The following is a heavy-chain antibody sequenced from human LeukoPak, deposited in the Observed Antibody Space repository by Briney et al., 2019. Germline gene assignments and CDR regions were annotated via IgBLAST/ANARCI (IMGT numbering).Heavy chain of an antibody. CDR3: ARVPPCSSTSCYDRYNWFDP. CDR2: INYRGST. Sequence: SETLSLTCTVSGGSVSRGGYYWSRIRQHPGKGLEWIGYINYRGSTYYNPSLKRRVTISLDTSENQFSLKLSSVTAADTAVYYCARVPPCSSTSCYDRYNWFDPWGQGILVTVSS. D-gene: IGHD2-2*01. CDR1: GGSVSRGGYY. J-gene: IGHJ5*02. V-gene: IGHV4-31*03.